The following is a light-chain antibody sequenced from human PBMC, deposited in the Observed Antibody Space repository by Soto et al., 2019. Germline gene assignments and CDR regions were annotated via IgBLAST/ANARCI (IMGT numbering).Light chain of an antibody. Sequence: EIVMTQSPATLSVSPGERATLSCRASQSVNSRLAWYQQKPGQTPRLLIYDAPTRATGIPTRFSGSGSGTDFTLTISSLQSEDFAVYYCQQYNNWPWTLGQGTKVDIK. J-gene: IGKJ1*01. CDR3: QQYNNWPWT. CDR1: QSVNSR. CDR2: DAP. V-gene: IGKV3-15*01.